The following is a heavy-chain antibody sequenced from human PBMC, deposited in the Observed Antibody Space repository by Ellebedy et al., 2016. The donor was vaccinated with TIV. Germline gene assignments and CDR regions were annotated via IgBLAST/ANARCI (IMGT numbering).Heavy chain of an antibody. D-gene: IGHD1-7*01. V-gene: IGHV1-69*13. CDR2: IIPIFGTA. J-gene: IGHJ4*02. CDR1: GGTFSSYA. CDR3: ASPGSLTGTTNDY. Sequence: SVKVSXKASGGTFSSYAISWVRQAPGQGLEWMGGIIPIFGTANYAQKFQGRVTITADESTSTAYMELSSLRSEDTAVYYCASPGSLTGTTNDYWGQGTLVTVSS.